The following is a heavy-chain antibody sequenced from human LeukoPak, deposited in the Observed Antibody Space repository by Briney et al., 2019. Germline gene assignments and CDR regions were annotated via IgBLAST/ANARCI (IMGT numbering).Heavy chain of an antibody. Sequence: PGGSLRLSCAASGFTFSRYSMNWVRQAPGKGLEWVSSISISSSYIYYADSVKGRFTISRDNSKNTLYLQMNSLRAEDTAVYYCAKDPARAAAAAPWGQGTLVTVSS. V-gene: IGHV3-21*04. CDR2: ISISSSYI. CDR3: AKDPARAAAAAP. J-gene: IGHJ5*02. D-gene: IGHD6-13*01. CDR1: GFTFSRYS.